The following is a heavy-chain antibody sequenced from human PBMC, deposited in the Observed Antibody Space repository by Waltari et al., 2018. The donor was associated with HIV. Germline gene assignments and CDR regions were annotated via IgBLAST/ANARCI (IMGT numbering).Heavy chain of an antibody. CDR3: SIDHAYPYLLDY. CDR2: SRNHHFGGTT. CDR1: GFDFYGFA. Sequence: QVVDSGGGLVQPGRSLKLSCATSGFDFYGFAVSWFRQAPGKRLEGVGRSRNHHFGGTTHYAASVRGRFFISRDDSKGIAYLQMNSLKAQDTGIYYCSIDHAYPYLLDYWGQGTLVTVSS. J-gene: IGHJ4*02. V-gene: IGHV3-49*03.